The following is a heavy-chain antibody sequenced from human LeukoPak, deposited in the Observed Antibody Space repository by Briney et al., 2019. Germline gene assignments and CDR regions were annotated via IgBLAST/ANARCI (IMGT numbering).Heavy chain of an antibody. CDR3: AREDPQTTVPEGMDV. CDR1: GGSISHYY. J-gene: IGHJ6*02. CDR2: IYYSGTT. D-gene: IGHD4-17*01. Sequence: PSETLSLTCTVSGGSISHYYWSWIRQSPGKGLEWIGYIYYSGTTNYNPPLKSRVTTSVDTSRNQFSLQLRSVTAADTAVYYCAREDPQTTVPEGMDVWGQGNTVIVPS. V-gene: IGHV4-59*01.